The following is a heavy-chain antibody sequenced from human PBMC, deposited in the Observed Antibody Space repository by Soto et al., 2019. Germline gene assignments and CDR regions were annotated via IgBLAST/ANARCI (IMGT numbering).Heavy chain of an antibody. Sequence: QVQLVESGGGVVQPGRSLRLSCAASGFTFSSYAMHWVRQAPGKGLEWVAVISYDGSNKYYADSVKGRFTSSRDNSKKTLYLQMNSLRAEDTAVYYCARGGVSGWYVNWFDPWGQGTLVTVSS. D-gene: IGHD6-19*01. CDR2: ISYDGSNK. CDR3: ARGGVSGWYVNWFDP. CDR1: GFTFSSYA. J-gene: IGHJ5*02. V-gene: IGHV3-30-3*01.